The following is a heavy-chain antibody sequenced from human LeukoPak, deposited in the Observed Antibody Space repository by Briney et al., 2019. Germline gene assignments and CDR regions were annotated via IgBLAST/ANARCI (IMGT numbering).Heavy chain of an antibody. V-gene: IGHV1-69*05. CDR1: GGTFSSYA. Sequence: SVKVSCKASGGTFSSYAISWVRQAPGQGLEWMGGIIPFFGTANYAQKFQGRVTITTDESTSTAYMELSSLRSEDTAVYYCARDSVMAGGYPALRYFDYWGQGTLVTVSS. CDR2: IIPFFGTA. D-gene: IGHD3-22*01. CDR3: ARDSVMAGGYPALRYFDY. J-gene: IGHJ4*02.